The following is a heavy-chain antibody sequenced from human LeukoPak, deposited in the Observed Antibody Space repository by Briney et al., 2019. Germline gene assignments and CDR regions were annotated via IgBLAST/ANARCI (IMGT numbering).Heavy chain of an antibody. CDR3: VKDPYNWNDGNWFDP. V-gene: IGHV3-30*02. D-gene: IGHD1-20*01. J-gene: IGHJ5*02. CDR1: GFTFSNYG. CDR2: TRYDGSNE. Sequence: PGGSLRLSCAASGFTFSNYGMHWVRQAPDTGLEWVAFTRYDGSNEYYVDSVKGRFTISRDNSKNTLYLQMNSLRAEDTAVFYCVKDPYNWNDGNWFDPWGQGTLVTVSS.